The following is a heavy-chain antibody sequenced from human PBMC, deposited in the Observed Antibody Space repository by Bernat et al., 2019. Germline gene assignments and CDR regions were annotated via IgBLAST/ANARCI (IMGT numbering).Heavy chain of an antibody. CDR3: ARDLYYYDSSGYYWGY. CDR1: GFTFSDYY. J-gene: IGHJ4*02. D-gene: IGHD3-22*01. CDR2: ISSSSSYT. Sequence: QVQLVESGGGLVKPGGSLRLSCAASGFTFSDYYMSWIRQAPGKGLEWVSYISSSSSYTNYADSVKGRFTISRDNAKNSLYLQMNSLRAEDTALYYCARDLYYYDSSGYYWGYWGQGTLVTVSS. V-gene: IGHV3-11*05.